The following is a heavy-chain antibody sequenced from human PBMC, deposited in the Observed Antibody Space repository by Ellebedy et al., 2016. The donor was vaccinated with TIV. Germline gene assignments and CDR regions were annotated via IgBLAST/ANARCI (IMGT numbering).Heavy chain of an antibody. D-gene: IGHD3-16*01. CDR2: INHSGST. Sequence: MPSETLSLTCGVYGGPFSGYYWSWIRQPPGKGLEWLGEINHSGSTNYNPSVKSQITMSVDTPREQFSLKLSSVTAADTAIYFCAGAYLGDPHWFDPWGQGIPVIVSS. J-gene: IGHJ5*02. CDR3: AGAYLGDPHWFDP. CDR1: GGPFSGYY. V-gene: IGHV4-34*10.